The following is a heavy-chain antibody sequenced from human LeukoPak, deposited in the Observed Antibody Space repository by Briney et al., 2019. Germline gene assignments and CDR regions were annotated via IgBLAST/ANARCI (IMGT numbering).Heavy chain of an antibody. V-gene: IGHV1-2*02. CDR1: GYTFTDSY. CDR3: ARAYCGGDCYTASDI. Sequence: ASLKVSCKASGYTFTDSYLHWVRQAPGQGLEWMGWINPNSGGTNYAQKFQARVTMTRDTSISTAYMEVSRLRSDDTAVYYCARAYCGGDCYTASDIWGQGTMVTVSS. D-gene: IGHD2-21*02. CDR2: INPNSGGT. J-gene: IGHJ3*02.